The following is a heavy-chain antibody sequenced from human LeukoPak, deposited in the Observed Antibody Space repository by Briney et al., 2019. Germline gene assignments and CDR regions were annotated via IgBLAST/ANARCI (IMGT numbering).Heavy chain of an antibody. V-gene: IGHV3-23*01. CDR1: GFTFTSYA. Sequence: GGSLRLSCSASGFTFTSYAMTWVRQAPGKGLECVSVISASGSNTYYADSVKGRFSISRDDSKTTLYLQVNSLRTEDTAVYYCARDGLQWYSGHWGQGTLVTVSS. CDR3: ARDGLQWYSGH. CDR2: ISASGSNT. D-gene: IGHD4-23*01. J-gene: IGHJ4*02.